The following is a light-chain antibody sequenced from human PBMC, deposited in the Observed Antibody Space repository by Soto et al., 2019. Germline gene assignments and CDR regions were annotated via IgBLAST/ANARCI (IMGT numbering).Light chain of an antibody. CDR1: QGISSY. V-gene: IGKV1-9*01. CDR3: QQLNSYLYT. J-gene: IGKJ2*01. Sequence: IQLTQSPSSLSASVGDRVTITCRASQGISSYLAWYQQKPGKAPKLLIYAASTLQSGVPSRFSGSGSGTDFTLTISSLQPEDFATYYCQQLNSYLYTFRQGTKV. CDR2: AAS.